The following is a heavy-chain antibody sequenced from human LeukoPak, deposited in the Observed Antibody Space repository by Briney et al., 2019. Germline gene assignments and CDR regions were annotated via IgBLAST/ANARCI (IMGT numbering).Heavy chain of an antibody. D-gene: IGHD6-19*01. CDR2: ISAGGDFI. V-gene: IGHV3-23*01. Sequence: GGSLRLSCEASGFTFSTSTMAWVRQAPGKGLEWVSSISAGGDFIYYADSVKGRFTFSRDNSRNTLYLQMNRLRADGTAVYYCAKSRGIYDNTGWRTFDDWGQGTLVTVSS. CDR3: AKSRGIYDNTGWRTFDD. J-gene: IGHJ4*02. CDR1: GFTFSTST.